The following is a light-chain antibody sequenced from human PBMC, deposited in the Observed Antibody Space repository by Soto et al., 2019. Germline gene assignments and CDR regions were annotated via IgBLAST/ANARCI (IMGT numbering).Light chain of an antibody. Sequence: DIQMTQSPSSLSASVGDRVTITCRASQSISSYLNWYQHKPGKAPNLLIYAASSLQSGVPSRFSGSGSGTDFTLTSSGLQPEYFATYYCQQSYSFWTFGQGTKVEIK. J-gene: IGKJ1*01. CDR2: AAS. CDR3: QQSYSFWT. CDR1: QSISSY. V-gene: IGKV1-39*01.